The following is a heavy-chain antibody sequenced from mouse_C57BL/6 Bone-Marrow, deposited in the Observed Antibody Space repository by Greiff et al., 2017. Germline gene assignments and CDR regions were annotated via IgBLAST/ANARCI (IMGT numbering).Heavy chain of an antibody. D-gene: IGHD1-1*01. CDR3: ARGYYGSSYVYAMDY. J-gene: IGHJ4*01. CDR2: IHPNSGST. V-gene: IGHV1-64*01. Sequence: VQRVESGAELVKPGASVKLSCKASGYTFTSYWMHWVKQRPGQGLEWIGMIHPNSGSTNYNEKFKSKATLTVDKSSSTAYMQLSSLTSEDSAVYYCARGYYGSSYVYAMDYWGQGTSVTVSS. CDR1: GYTFTSYW.